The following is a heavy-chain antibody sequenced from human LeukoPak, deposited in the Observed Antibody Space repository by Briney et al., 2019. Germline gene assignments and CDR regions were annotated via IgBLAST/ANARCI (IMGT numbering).Heavy chain of an antibody. V-gene: IGHV4-38-2*01. CDR1: GFFISSGYY. CDR3: ARQMGDFWGGYPNAFDI. Sequence: PSETLSLTCAVSGFFISSGYYWGWIRQPPGKGLEWIGSIYQSGSTYYNPSPQSRVSISINTSKNQFSLKLNSVTAAGTAIYYCARQMGDFWGGYPNAFDIWGQGTMVTVSS. D-gene: IGHD3-3*01. CDR2: IYQSGST. J-gene: IGHJ3*02.